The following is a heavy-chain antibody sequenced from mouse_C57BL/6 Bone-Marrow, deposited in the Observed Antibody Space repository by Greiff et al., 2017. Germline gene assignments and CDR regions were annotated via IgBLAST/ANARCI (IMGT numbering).Heavy chain of an antibody. V-gene: IGHV1-55*01. CDR2: IYPGSGST. CDR1: GYTFTSYW. J-gene: IGHJ2*01. D-gene: IGHD2-4*01. CDR3: AMYDYDGDY. Sequence: QVQLQQPGAELVKPGASVKMSCKASGYTFTSYWITWVKQRPGQGLEWIGDIYPGSGSTNYNEKFKSKATLTLDTSSSTAYMQLSSLTSEDSAVYFCAMYDYDGDYWGQGTTLTVSS.